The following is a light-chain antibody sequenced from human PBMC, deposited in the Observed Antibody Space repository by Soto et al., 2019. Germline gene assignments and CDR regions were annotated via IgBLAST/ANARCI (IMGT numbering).Light chain of an antibody. V-gene: IGKV1-5*01. J-gene: IGKJ2*02. CDR2: DAS. CDR1: QSISSW. CDR3: QQYNSYCT. Sequence: DIQMTQSPSTLSASVGDRVTITCRASQSISSWLAWYQQKPGKAPKLLIYDASSMESGVPSRFSGSGSGTDFTLTNSSLQPDDFAPSYCQQYNSYCTFGQGTKLEIK.